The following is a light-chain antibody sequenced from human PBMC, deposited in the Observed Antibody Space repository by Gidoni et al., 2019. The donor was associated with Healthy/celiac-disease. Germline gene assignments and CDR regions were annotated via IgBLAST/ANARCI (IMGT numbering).Light chain of an antibody. J-gene: IGKJ3*01. CDR2: WAS. CDR3: QQYYSTPPT. V-gene: IGKV4-1*01. CDR1: QSVLYSSNNKNY. Sequence: DIVMTQSPDCLAVSLGERATINCKSSQSVLYSSNNKNYLAWYQQKPGQPPKLLIYWASTRESGVPDRVSGSGFGTDVTLTINSLKAEDVAVYYCQQYYSTPPTFXPXTKVDIK.